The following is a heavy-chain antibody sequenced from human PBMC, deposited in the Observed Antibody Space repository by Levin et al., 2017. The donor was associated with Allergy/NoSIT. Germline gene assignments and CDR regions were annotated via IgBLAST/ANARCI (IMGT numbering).Heavy chain of an antibody. CDR2: INPNSGGT. J-gene: IGHJ5*01. CDR3: ARGTGSSWFDS. D-gene: IGHD1-14*01. V-gene: IGHV1-2*02. Sequence: ASVKVSCKASGYRFTDHYIHWVRQAPGQGLEWMGWINPNSGGTNHAPNFQDRVTMTRDTSITTTYMELTWLRFDDTAVYYCARGTGSSWFDSWGQGSAVTVSS. CDR1: GYRFTDHY.